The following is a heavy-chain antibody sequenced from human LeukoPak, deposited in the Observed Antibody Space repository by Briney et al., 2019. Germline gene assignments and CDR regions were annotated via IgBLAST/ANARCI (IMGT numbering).Heavy chain of an antibody. D-gene: IGHD5-18*01. Sequence: GASVKVSCKASGYTFTGYYMHWVRQAPGQGLEWMGWINPNSGGTNYAQKFQGRVTMTRDTSISTAYMELSRPRSDDTAVYYCATGSGYSYGYYYYWGQGTLVTVSS. J-gene: IGHJ4*02. CDR2: INPNSGGT. CDR3: ATGSGYSYGYYYY. V-gene: IGHV1-2*02. CDR1: GYTFTGYY.